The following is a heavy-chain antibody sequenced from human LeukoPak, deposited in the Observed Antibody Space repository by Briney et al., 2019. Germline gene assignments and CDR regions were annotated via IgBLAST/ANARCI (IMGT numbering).Heavy chain of an antibody. J-gene: IGHJ4*02. Sequence: PGGSLRLSCAASGFTFSSYAMHWVRQAPGKGLEWVAVISYDGSNKYYADSVKGRFTISRDNSKNTLYLQMNSLRAEDTAVYYCARAGVLYDYVWGSFDYWGQGTLVTVSS. V-gene: IGHV3-30-3*01. D-gene: IGHD3-16*01. CDR3: ARAGVLYDYVWGSFDY. CDR2: ISYDGSNK. CDR1: GFTFSSYA.